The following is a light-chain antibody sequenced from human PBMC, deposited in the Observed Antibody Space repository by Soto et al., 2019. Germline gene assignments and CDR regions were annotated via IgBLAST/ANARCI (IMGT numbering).Light chain of an antibody. CDR2: DVS. V-gene: IGLV2-14*01. J-gene: IGLJ2*01. Sequence: QSALTQPASVPGSPGQSITISCTGTSSDVGDYNYVSWYQQHPGKAPKLVIYDVSNRPSGVSNRFSASKSGNTASLTISGLQAEDEADYYCSSYTSTIVLFGGGTKLTVL. CDR3: SSYTSTIVL. CDR1: SSDVGDYNY.